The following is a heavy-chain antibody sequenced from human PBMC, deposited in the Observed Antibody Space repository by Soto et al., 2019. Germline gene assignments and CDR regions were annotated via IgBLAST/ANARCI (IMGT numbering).Heavy chain of an antibody. D-gene: IGHD6-19*01. CDR1: GFAVSSNY. Sequence: EVQLVESGGGLVQPGGSLRLSCAASGFAVSSNYMTWVRQAPGKGLEWVSVVHSGGSTYSADSVKDRFTISRDNSKNTVYLQMSSLRAEDTALYYCATGGSGVFDYWGQGTLVTVS. J-gene: IGHJ4*02. CDR2: VHSGGST. V-gene: IGHV3-66*01. CDR3: ATGGSGVFDY.